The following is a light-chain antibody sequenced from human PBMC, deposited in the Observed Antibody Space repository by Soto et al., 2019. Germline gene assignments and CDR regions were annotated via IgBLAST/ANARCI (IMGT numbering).Light chain of an antibody. CDR3: QQDNSYPWT. CDR2: AAS. CDR1: PSISRW. J-gene: IGKJ1*01. Sequence: DIPMTQSPSPLSASVCYRVTITCRASPSISRWLAWYQQKPGKAPKLLIYAASSLESGVPSRFSGSGSGTEFTLTISSLQPDDFATYYCQQDNSYPWTFGQGTKVEIK. V-gene: IGKV1-5*01.